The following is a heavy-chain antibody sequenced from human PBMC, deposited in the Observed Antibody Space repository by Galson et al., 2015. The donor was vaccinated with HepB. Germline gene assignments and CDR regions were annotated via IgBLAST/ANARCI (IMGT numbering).Heavy chain of an antibody. CDR2: ISWNSGSI. D-gene: IGHD1-14*01. CDR1: GFTFDDYA. J-gene: IGHJ6*02. V-gene: IGHV3-9*01. CDR3: AKDTAPVLEGTNLCYCMDV. Sequence: SLRLSCAASGFTFDDYAMHWVRQAPGKGLEWVSGISWNSGSIGYADSVKGRFTISRDNAKNSLYLQMNSLRAEDTALYYCAKDTAPVLEGTNLCYCMDVWGQGTTVTVTS.